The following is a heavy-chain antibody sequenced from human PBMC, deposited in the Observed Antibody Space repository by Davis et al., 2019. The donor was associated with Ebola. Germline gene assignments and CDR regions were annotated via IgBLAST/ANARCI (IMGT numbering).Heavy chain of an antibody. CDR3: ARDLGIAVAGTGDY. CDR2: IIPILGIA. Sequence: SVKVSCKASGYTFTSYGISWVRQAPGQGLEWMGRIIPILGIANYAQKFQGRVTITADKSTSTAYMELSSLRSEDTAVYYCARDLGIAVAGTGDYWGQGTLVTVSS. D-gene: IGHD6-19*01. V-gene: IGHV1-69*04. CDR1: GYTFTSYG. J-gene: IGHJ4*02.